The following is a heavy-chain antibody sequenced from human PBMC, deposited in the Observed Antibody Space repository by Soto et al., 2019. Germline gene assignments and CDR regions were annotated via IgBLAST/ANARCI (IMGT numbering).Heavy chain of an antibody. V-gene: IGHV3-30-3*01. CDR3: ARVSSSGWYVDY. D-gene: IGHD6-19*01. J-gene: IGHJ4*02. CDR1: GFTFSSYA. Sequence: SLRLSCAASGFTFSSYAMHWVRQAPGKGLEWVAVISYDGSNKYYADSVKGRFTISRDNSKNTLYLQMNSLRAEDTAVYYCARVSSSGWYVDYWGQGTLVTVSS. CDR2: ISYDGSNK.